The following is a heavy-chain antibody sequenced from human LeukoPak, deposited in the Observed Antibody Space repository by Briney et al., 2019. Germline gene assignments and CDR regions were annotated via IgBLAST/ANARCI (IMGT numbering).Heavy chain of an antibody. CDR1: GGTFSSYA. V-gene: IGHV1-69*13. CDR3: ARDPYDFWSGSYYYMDV. J-gene: IGHJ6*03. Sequence: SVKVSCKASGGTFSSYAISWVRQAPGQGLEWMGGTIPIFGTANYAQKFQGSVTISADESTSTAYMELSSLRSEDTAVYYCARDPYDFWSGSYYYMDVWGKGTTVTVSS. D-gene: IGHD3-3*01. CDR2: TIPIFGTA.